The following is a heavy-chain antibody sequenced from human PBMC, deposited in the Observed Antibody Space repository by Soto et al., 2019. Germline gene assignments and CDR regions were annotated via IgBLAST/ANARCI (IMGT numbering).Heavy chain of an antibody. CDR3: ARANWYSEY. V-gene: IGHV4-59*11. Sequence: QVHLQESGPGLVKPSETLSLTCTVSGGSINNHYWSWIRQPPGKGLEWIGNIYYTGTTNYNPSLKSRVNMSVDTSKNQFSLNLTSLTAADTAIYYCARANWYSEYWGQGTLITVSS. CDR1: GGSINNHY. J-gene: IGHJ4*02. CDR2: IYYTGTT. D-gene: IGHD7-27*01.